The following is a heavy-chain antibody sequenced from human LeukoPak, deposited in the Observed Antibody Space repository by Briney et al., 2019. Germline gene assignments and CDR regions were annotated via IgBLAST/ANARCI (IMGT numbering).Heavy chain of an antibody. CDR1: GFTFSSYN. CDR2: IYSGGST. D-gene: IGHD1-1*01. Sequence: GGSLRLSCAASGFTFSSYNMSWVRQAPGKGLEWVSVIYSGGSTYYADSVKGRFTISRDNSKNTLYLQMNSLRAEDTAVYYCARDSTGTTGFDPWGQGTLVTVSS. J-gene: IGHJ5*02. CDR3: ARDSTGTTGFDP. V-gene: IGHV3-53*01.